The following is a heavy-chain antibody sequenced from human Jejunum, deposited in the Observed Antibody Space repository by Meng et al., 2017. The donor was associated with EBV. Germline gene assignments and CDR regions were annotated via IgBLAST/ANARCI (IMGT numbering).Heavy chain of an antibody. J-gene: IGHJ5*02. Sequence: QVQLVQSGSELKKPGASVKVSCKASGYTFTNYAMNWVRQAPGQGLEWMGWIPTNTGNPTSAQDFTLRFVFSLDTSVSTAYLQISSLKADDSSVYYYTRLPFVPLLSWGQGTLVTVYS. CDR3: TRLPFVPLLS. CDR2: IPTNTGNP. CDR1: GYTFTNYA. D-gene: IGHD3-16*01. V-gene: IGHV7-4-1*02.